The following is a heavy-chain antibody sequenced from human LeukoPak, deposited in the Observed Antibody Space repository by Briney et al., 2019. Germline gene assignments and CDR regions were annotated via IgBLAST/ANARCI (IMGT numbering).Heavy chain of an antibody. CDR3: ARLLSGSYDY. Sequence: GESLKISCKGSGYSFTSYWITWVRQMPGKGLEWMGRIDPTNSNTNYSPSFLGHVTIYKSITTAYVQWSSLKASDTAIYYCARLLSGSYDYWGQGTLVTVSS. D-gene: IGHD1-26*01. CDR2: IDPTNSNT. V-gene: IGHV5-10-1*01. J-gene: IGHJ4*02. CDR1: GYSFTSYW.